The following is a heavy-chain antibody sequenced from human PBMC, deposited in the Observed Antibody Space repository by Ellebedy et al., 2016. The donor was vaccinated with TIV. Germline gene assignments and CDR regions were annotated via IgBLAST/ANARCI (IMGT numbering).Heavy chain of an antibody. D-gene: IGHD3-10*01. J-gene: IGHJ3*02. CDR3: AREKLGSGSLDAFDI. CDR2: ISYDGSNK. Sequence: GGSLRLXXAASGFTFSSYAMHWVRQAPGKGLEWVAVISYDGSNKYYADSVKGRFTISRDNSKNTLYLQMNSLRAEDTAVYYCAREKLGSGSLDAFDIWGQGTMVTVSS. CDR1: GFTFSSYA. V-gene: IGHV3-30-3*01.